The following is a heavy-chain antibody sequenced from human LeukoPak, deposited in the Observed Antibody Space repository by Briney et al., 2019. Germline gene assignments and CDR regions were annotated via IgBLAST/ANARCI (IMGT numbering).Heavy chain of an antibody. CDR1: GDSISSSSDY. V-gene: IGHV4-39*07. CDR2: VYYSGST. Sequence: SETLSLTCTVSGDSISSSSDYWGWIRQPPGKGLEWIGSVYYSGSTYYKPSLKSRVTISVDTSKNQFFLKLSSVTAADTAVYFCAAPPPMVTFAFGIWGQGTMVTGS. CDR3: AAPPPMVTFAFGI. D-gene: IGHD5-18*01. J-gene: IGHJ3*02.